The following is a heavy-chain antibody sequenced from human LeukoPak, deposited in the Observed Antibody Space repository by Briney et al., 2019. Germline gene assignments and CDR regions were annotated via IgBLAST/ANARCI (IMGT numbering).Heavy chain of an antibody. J-gene: IGHJ6*02. CDR2: IIPILGIA. CDR1: GYTFTGYY. V-gene: IGHV1-69*02. CDR3: ARALDYYYYGMDV. Sequence: SVKVSCKASGYTFTGYYMHWVRQAPGQGLEWMGRIIPILGIANYAQKFQGRVTITADKSTSTAYMELSSLRSEDTAVYYCARALDYYYYGMDVWGQGTTVTVSS.